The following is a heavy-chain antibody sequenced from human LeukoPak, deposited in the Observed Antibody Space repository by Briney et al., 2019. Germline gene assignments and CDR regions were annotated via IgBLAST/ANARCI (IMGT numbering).Heavy chain of an antibody. V-gene: IGHV4-4*02. CDR2: LSRSGST. J-gene: IGHJ4*02. CDR3: VTGDSGDNF. CDR1: GGSITSTNW. Sequence: NPSETLSLTCVVSGGSITSTNWWAWVRQPPGKGLEWIGELSRSGSTNYIPSLRSRITISVDESNDQFSLKLRSMTAADTAVNYCVTGDSGDNFWGQGTLVTV. D-gene: IGHD6-19*01.